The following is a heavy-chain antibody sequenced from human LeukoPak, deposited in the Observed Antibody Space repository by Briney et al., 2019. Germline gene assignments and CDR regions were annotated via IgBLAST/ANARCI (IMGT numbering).Heavy chain of an antibody. Sequence: GESLKISCKGSGYSFTSYWIGWVRQMPGKGLEWMGIIYPGDSDTRYSPSFQGQVTISADKSISTAYLQWSSLKASDTAMYYCARDGLGYCSSTSCRGAFDIWGQGTMVTVSS. CDR3: ARDGLGYCSSTSCRGAFDI. D-gene: IGHD2-2*01. J-gene: IGHJ3*02. V-gene: IGHV5-51*01. CDR1: GYSFTSYW. CDR2: IYPGDSDT.